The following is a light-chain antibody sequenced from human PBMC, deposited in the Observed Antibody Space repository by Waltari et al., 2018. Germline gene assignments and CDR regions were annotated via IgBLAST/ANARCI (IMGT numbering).Light chain of an antibody. CDR3: YSTDTSGNHRV. CDR2: DDS. Sequence: SYELTQPPSVSVSPGQTARIPCSGDALPKKYAFWYQQKSGQAPGLVIYDDSKRPPGIPERFSGSSSGTLATLTISGAQVEDEADYYCYSTDTSGNHRVFGGGTKLTVL. CDR1: ALPKKY. J-gene: IGLJ3*02. V-gene: IGLV3-10*01.